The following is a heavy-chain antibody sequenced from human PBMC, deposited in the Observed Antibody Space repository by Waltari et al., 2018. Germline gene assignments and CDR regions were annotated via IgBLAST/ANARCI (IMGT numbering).Heavy chain of an antibody. CDR2: INSDGSST. CDR3: ARRTVVTAMGTDAFDI. Sequence: LSCAASGFTFSSYWMHWVRQAPGKGLVWVSRINSDGSSTSYADSVKGRFTISRDNAKNTLYLQMNSLRAEDTAVYYCARRTVVTAMGTDAFDIWGQGTMVTVSS. J-gene: IGHJ3*02. CDR1: GFTFSSYW. V-gene: IGHV3-74*01. D-gene: IGHD2-21*02.